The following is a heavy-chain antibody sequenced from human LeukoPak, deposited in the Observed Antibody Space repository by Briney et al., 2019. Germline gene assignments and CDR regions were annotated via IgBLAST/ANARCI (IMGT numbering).Heavy chain of an antibody. CDR2: ISSSSSTI. CDR3: ARDGGHCSGGSCPLGAFDI. D-gene: IGHD2-15*01. Sequence: PGGSLRLSCAASGFTFSSYGMNWVRQAPGKGLEWVSYISSSSSTIYYADSVKGRFTISRDNAKNSLYLQMNSLRDEDTAVYYCARDGGHCSGGSCPLGAFDIWGQGTMVTVSS. V-gene: IGHV3-48*02. J-gene: IGHJ3*02. CDR1: GFTFSSYG.